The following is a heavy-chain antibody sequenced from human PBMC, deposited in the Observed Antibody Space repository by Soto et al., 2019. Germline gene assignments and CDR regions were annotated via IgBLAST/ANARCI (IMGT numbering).Heavy chain of an antibody. CDR2: ISYDGSNK. V-gene: IGHV3-30*03. Sequence: PGGSLRLSCAASGFTFSSYGMHWVRQAPGKGLEWVAVISYDGSNKYYADSVKGRFTISRDNSKNTLYLQMNSLRAEDTAVYYCSIDGLSSGWYIRATAYYFDYWGQGTLVTVSS. D-gene: IGHD6-19*01. CDR1: GFTFSSYG. J-gene: IGHJ4*02. CDR3: SIDGLSSGWYIRATAYYFDY.